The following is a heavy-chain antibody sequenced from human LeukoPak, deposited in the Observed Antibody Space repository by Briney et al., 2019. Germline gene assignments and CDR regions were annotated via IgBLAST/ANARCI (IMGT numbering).Heavy chain of an antibody. CDR3: ARDLEDIVATTPGWFDP. CDR2: ISAYNGNT. V-gene: IGHV1-18*01. CDR1: GDTFTSYG. Sequence: ASVKVSCKASGDTFTSYGISWVRQAPGQGLEWMGWISAYNGNTNYAQKLQGRVTMTTDTSTSTAYMELSSLRSEDTAVYYCARDLEDIVATTPGWFDPWGQGTLVTVSS. J-gene: IGHJ5*02. D-gene: IGHD5-12*01.